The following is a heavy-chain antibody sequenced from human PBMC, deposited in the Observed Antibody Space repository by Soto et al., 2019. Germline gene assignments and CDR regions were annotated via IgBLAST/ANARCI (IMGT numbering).Heavy chain of an antibody. V-gene: IGHV4-34*01. D-gene: IGHD3-10*01. CDR2: INHSGST. CDR3: ARGMQFGSGSDFDY. CDR1: GGSFSGYY. J-gene: IGHJ4*02. Sequence: QVQLQQWGAGLLKPSETLSLTCAVYGGSFSGYYWSWIRQPPGKGLEWIGEINHSGSTNYNPSLKSRFTISVDPSKNQFSLKLGSVTAAATAVYYCARGMQFGSGSDFDYWGQGTLVTVSS.